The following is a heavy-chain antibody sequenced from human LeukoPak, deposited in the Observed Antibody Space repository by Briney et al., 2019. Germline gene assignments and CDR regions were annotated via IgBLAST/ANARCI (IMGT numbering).Heavy chain of an antibody. V-gene: IGHV4-34*01. CDR2: INHSGST. CDR3: ARDRTTYSSGWYLRLDY. CDR1: GGSFSGYY. D-gene: IGHD6-19*01. Sequence: SEALSLTCAVYGGSFSGYYWSWIRQPPGKGLEWIGEINHSGSTNYNPSLKSRVTISVDTSKNQFSLKLSSVTAADTAVYYCARDRTTYSSGWYLRLDYWGQGTLVTVSS. J-gene: IGHJ4*02.